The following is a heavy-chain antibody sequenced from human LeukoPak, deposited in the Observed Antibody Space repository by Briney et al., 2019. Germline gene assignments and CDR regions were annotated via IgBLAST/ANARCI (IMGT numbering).Heavy chain of an antibody. CDR1: GGTFSSYA. V-gene: IGHV1-46*01. Sequence: ASVKVSCKASGGTFSSYAISWVRQAPGQGLEWMGIINPSGGSTSYAQKFQGRVTMTRDTSTSTFYMELSSLRSDDTAVYYCARAPLGGDTYWGQGTLVTVSS. CDR3: ARAPLGGDTY. J-gene: IGHJ4*02. D-gene: IGHD2-21*02. CDR2: INPSGGST.